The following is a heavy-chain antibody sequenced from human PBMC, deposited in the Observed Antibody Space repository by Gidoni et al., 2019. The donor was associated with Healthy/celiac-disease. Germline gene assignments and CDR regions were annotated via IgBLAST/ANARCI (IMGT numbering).Heavy chain of an antibody. Sequence: QVQLQQWGAGLLKPSETLSLTCAVYGGSFSGYYWSWIRQPPGKGLEWIGEINHSGSTNYNPSLKSRVTISVDTSKNQFSLKLSSVTAADTAVYYCARASENYYGSGRRWFDPWGQGTLVTVSS. D-gene: IGHD3-10*01. J-gene: IGHJ5*02. V-gene: IGHV4-34*01. CDR1: GGSFSGYY. CDR3: ARASENYYGSGRRWFDP. CDR2: INHSGST.